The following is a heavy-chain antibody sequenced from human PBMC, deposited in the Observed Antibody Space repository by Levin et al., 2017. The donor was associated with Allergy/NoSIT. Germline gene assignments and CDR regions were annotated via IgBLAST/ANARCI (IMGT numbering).Heavy chain of an antibody. J-gene: IGHJ4*02. D-gene: IGHD6-13*01. V-gene: IGHV1-2*02. CDR1: GYTFTGYY. Sequence: GESLKISCKASGYTFTGYYMHWVRQAPGQGLEWMGWINPNSGGTNYAQKFQGRVTMTRDTSISTAYMELSRLRSDDTAVYYCARYSSSWYYFDYWGQGTLVTVSS. CDR2: INPNSGGT. CDR3: ARYSSSWYYFDY.